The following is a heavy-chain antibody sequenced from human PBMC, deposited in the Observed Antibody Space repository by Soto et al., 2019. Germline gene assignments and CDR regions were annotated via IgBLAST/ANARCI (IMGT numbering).Heavy chain of an antibody. J-gene: IGHJ5*02. CDR1: GGSIGSGDYN. CDR2: IYYIGST. D-gene: IGHD3-3*01. V-gene: IGHV4-31*03. Sequence: QVQLQESGPGLVKPSQTLSLTCPVSGGSIGSGDYNWSWIRQHPGKGLEGIGYIYYIGSTYYNPSLKCRVTISVDTSKNQFSLKLSSVTAADTAVYYCARWWSGSRQGFDPWGQGTLVTVSS. CDR3: ARWWSGSRQGFDP.